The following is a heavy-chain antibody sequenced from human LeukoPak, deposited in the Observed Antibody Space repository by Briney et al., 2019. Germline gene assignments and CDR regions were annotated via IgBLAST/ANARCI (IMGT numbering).Heavy chain of an antibody. Sequence: ASVKVSCKASGYTFTSYAMHWVRQAPGQRLEWMGWINAGNGNTKYSQKFQGRVTITRDTSASTAYMELSSLRSEDTAVYYYARGPGSSGWGIDYWGQGTLVTVSS. V-gene: IGHV1-3*01. D-gene: IGHD6-19*01. J-gene: IGHJ4*02. CDR3: ARGPGSSGWGIDY. CDR1: GYTFTSYA. CDR2: INAGNGNT.